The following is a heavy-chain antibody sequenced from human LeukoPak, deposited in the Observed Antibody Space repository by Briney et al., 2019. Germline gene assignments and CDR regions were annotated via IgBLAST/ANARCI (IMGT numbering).Heavy chain of an antibody. CDR3: ARGEIFGRSTRGYGMDV. J-gene: IGHJ6*02. D-gene: IGHD3-3*01. Sequence: ASVKVSCKASGYTFTTYDINWVRQAPGQGLEWVAWMNPNSGGTVYAQNFQGRVTLARDTSIGTAYMELNSLTSEDTAVYYWARGEIFGRSTRGYGMDVGGQGPRVPV. V-gene: IGHV1-8*01. CDR1: GYTFTTYD. CDR2: MNPNSGGT.